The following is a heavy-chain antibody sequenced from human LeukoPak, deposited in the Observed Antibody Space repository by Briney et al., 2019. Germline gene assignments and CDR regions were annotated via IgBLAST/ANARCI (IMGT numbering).Heavy chain of an antibody. CDR1: GGTFLTHT. CDR3: ARVNLRGSNYNWFDP. Sequence: GASVKVSCKTSGGTFLTHTFSWVRQAPGQGLEWMGKITPVIDTANYAQTFQGRVSIYADKSTTTVYMDLSGLRPDDTAVYHCARVNLRGSNYNWFDPWGQGTRVTVSS. V-gene: IGHV1-69*08. CDR2: ITPVIDTA. J-gene: IGHJ5*02. D-gene: IGHD3-10*01.